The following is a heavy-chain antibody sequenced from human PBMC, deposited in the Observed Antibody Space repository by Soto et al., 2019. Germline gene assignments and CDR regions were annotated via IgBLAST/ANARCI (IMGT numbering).Heavy chain of an antibody. CDR3: ARENYAAAAGTYRGHYYGMDV. CDR1: GGSISSYY. Sequence: QVQLQESGPGLVKPSETLSLTCNVSGGSISSYYWSWIRQPAGKGLEWIGRIYYSGGTNYNPSLQRRVTMSVDTSKNRFSLKLSSVTAADTAVYYCARENYAAAAGTYRGHYYGMDVWGQGTTVTVSS. V-gene: IGHV4-4*07. CDR2: IYYSGGT. J-gene: IGHJ6*02. D-gene: IGHD6-13*01.